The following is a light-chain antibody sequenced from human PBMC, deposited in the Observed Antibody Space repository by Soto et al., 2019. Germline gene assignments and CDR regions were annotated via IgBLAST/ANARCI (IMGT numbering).Light chain of an antibody. Sequence: EIVLTQSPGTLSLSPGERATLSCRASQSVSNYLAWYQRKPGQAPRLLIYGASSRATGIPDRFSGSGSGTDFTLTISSLELEDFAVYYCHQYGGSPQTFGQGTKVEIK. CDR2: GAS. CDR3: HQYGGSPQT. V-gene: IGKV3-20*01. CDR1: QSVSNY. J-gene: IGKJ1*01.